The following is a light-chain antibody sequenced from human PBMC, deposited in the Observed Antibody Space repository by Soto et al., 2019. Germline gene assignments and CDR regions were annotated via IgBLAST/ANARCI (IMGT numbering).Light chain of an antibody. CDR3: QQYGYSPIT. CDR1: QSVRTK. V-gene: IGKV3-20*01. Sequence: EIVMTQSPDTLYVSQGEGSTVSLSASQSVRTKLAWYQQKPGQAPRLLIYAASSRATGIPDRFSGSGSGTDFTLTIDGLEPEDFVVYYCQQYGYSPITFGQGTRLEIK. J-gene: IGKJ5*01. CDR2: AAS.